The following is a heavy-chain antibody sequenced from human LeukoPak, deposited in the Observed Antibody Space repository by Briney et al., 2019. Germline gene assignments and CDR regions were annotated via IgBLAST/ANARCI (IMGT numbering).Heavy chain of an antibody. CDR3: ARHVPSIAARPQYFDL. CDR2: ISYDGSNK. V-gene: IGHV3-30-3*01. D-gene: IGHD6-6*01. J-gene: IGHJ2*01. CDR1: GFTFSTYA. Sequence: PGGSLRLSCAASGFTFSTYAIHWVRQAPGKGLEWVAVISYDGSNKYCADSVKGRFTISRDNSKNTLYLQMNSLRAEDTAVYYCARHVPSIAARPQYFDLWGRGTLVTVSS.